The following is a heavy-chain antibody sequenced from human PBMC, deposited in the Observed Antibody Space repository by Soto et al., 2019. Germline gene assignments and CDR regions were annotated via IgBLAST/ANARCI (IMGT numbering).Heavy chain of an antibody. CDR1: GGSINSYY. D-gene: IGHD3-10*01. CDR2: IYYSGST. V-gene: IGHV4-30-4*01. Sequence: SGTLSLTCTVSGGSINSYYWSWIRQPPGKGLEWIGYIYYSGSTYYNPSLKSRVTISVDTSKNQFSLKLSSVTAADTAVYYCARGEYSITMVRGVPYYYYYGMDVWGQGTTVTVSS. J-gene: IGHJ6*02. CDR3: ARGEYSITMVRGVPYYYYYGMDV.